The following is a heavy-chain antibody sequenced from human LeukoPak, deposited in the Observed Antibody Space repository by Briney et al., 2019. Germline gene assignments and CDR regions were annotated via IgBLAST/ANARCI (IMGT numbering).Heavy chain of an antibody. CDR2: IKQDGGEK. Sequence: GGSLRLSCVASGFTFSNYWMNWVRQAPGKGLEWVANIKQDGGEKYYVDSVKGRFTISRDNAQSSLFLQINSLSAEDTAVYYCARGATAAANIYDYWGQGNLATVSS. D-gene: IGHD6-13*01. CDR1: GFTFSNYW. J-gene: IGHJ4*02. CDR3: ARGATAAANIYDY. V-gene: IGHV3-7*05.